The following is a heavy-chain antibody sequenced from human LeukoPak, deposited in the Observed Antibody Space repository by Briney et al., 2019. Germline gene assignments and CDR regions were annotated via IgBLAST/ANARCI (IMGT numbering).Heavy chain of an antibody. CDR2: ISGSGGST. CDR1: GFTFSTYA. J-gene: IGHJ4*02. V-gene: IGHV3-23*01. CDR3: AKATYYDIWAHDY. Sequence: GGSLRLSCAASGFTFSTYAMTWVRQAPGKGLEWVSAISGSGGSTYYADSVKGWFTVSRDNSKTTLWLQMNSLRAEDTAVYYCAKATYYDIWAHDYWGQGTLVTVSS. D-gene: IGHD3-9*01.